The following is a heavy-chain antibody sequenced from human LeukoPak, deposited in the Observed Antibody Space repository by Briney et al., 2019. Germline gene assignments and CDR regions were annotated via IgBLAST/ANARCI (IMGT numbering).Heavy chain of an antibody. V-gene: IGHV1-2*02. CDR3: AREGEMDDWNYQI. D-gene: IGHD1-7*01. CDR1: EYTFTGYY. J-gene: IGHJ4*02. CDR2: INPNSGGT. Sequence: GASVKVSCKASEYTFTGYYMHWVRQAPGQGLEWMGWINPNSGGTNYAQKFQGRVTMTRDTSISTAYMELSRLRSDDTAVYYCAREGEMDDWNYQIWGQGTLVTVSS.